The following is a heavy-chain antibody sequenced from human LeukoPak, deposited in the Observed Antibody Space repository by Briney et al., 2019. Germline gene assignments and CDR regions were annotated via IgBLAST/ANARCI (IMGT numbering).Heavy chain of an antibody. J-gene: IGHJ6*03. D-gene: IGHD1-14*01. CDR2: MNPSSGNT. CDR3: ARGRKRFGQSRYYYYMYV. CDR1: GYTFNSYD. Sequence: ASVKVSCKASGYTFNSYDINWVRQATGQGLEWMGWMNPSSGNTGYAQKFQGRVTITRDTSISTAYMELSSLRSEDTAVYYCARGRKRFGQSRYYYYMYVWGKGTTVIVSS. V-gene: IGHV1-8*02.